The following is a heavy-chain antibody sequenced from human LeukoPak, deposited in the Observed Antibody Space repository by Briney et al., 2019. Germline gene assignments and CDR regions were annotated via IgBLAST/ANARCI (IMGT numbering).Heavy chain of an antibody. CDR2: INWNGGST. CDR1: GFTFDDYG. CDR3: ARESDSSGYFSYYMDV. D-gene: IGHD3-22*01. J-gene: IGHJ6*03. Sequence: RPGGSLRLSCAASGFTFDDYGMSWVRQAPGKGLEWVSGINWNGGSTGYADSVKGRFTISRDNAKNSLYLQMNSLRAEDTAVYYCARESDSSGYFSYYMDVWGKGTTVTVSS. V-gene: IGHV3-20*04.